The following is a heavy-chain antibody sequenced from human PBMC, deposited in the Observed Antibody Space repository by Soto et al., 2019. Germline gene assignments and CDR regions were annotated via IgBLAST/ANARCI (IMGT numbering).Heavy chain of an antibody. CDR1: GFTFSNYG. Sequence: QVQLVESGGGVVQPGRSLSLSCVASGFTFSNYGMHWVRQAPGKGLEWVSVIWYDGSNNYYADSGKGRFTISRDNSKNTLYRQMNSLRAEDTDVYYCARGWYCGGDCYEWYFDLWGRGTLVTVSS. CDR3: ARGWYCGGDCYEWYFDL. J-gene: IGHJ2*01. V-gene: IGHV3-33*01. CDR2: IWYDGSNN. D-gene: IGHD2-21*02.